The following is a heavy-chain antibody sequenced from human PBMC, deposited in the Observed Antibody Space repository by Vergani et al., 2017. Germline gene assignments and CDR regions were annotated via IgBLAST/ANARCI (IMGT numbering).Heavy chain of an antibody. CDR3: ARDQEQPEGYFDL. Sequence: EVQLVESGGGLVQLGGSLRLSCAASGFTVSSNYMSWVRQAPGKGLEWVSVIYSGGSTYYADSVKGRFTISRDNSKNTLYLQMNSLRAEDTAVYYCARDQEQPEGYFDLWGRGTLVTVSS. J-gene: IGHJ2*01. V-gene: IGHV3-66*01. CDR1: GFTVSSNY. D-gene: IGHD6-13*01. CDR2: IYSGGST.